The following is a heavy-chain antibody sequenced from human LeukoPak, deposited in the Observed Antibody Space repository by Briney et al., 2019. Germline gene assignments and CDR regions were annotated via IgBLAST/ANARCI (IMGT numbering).Heavy chain of an antibody. CDR1: GFTFSGYV. Sequence: GGSLRLSCAASGFTFSGYVMSWVRQSPGRGLEWVSSIIGSGNSTYYADSVRGRFTISRDNSKNMLYLQMNSLRAEDTAVYYCAKEYDSSVGGAFDIWGQGTLVTVSS. CDR2: IIGSGNST. D-gene: IGHD3-22*01. V-gene: IGHV3-23*01. J-gene: IGHJ4*02. CDR3: AKEYDSSVGGAFDI.